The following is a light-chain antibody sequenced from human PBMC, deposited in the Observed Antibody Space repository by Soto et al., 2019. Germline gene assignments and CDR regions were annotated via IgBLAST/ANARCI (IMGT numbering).Light chain of an antibody. CDR3: ASWNDSLSGPWV. V-gene: IGLV1-47*02. J-gene: IGLJ3*02. Sequence: VLTQPPSASGTPGQRVTISCSGSSSNIGSNSVYWYQQLPGTAPKLLIYTNNQRPSGVPDRFSGSKSGTSASLTISGLRSEDEADYYCASWNDSLSGPWVFGGGTKLTVL. CDR2: TNN. CDR1: SSNIGSNS.